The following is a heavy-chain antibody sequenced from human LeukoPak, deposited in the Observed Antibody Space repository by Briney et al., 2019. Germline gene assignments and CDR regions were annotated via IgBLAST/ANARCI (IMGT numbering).Heavy chain of an antibody. J-gene: IGHJ3*02. D-gene: IGHD2-21*02. Sequence: SVKVSCKASGGTFSSYAISWVRQAPGQGLEWMGGIIPIFGTANYAQKFQGRVTITADESTSTAYMELSSLRSEDTAVYYCARDHLLAYCGGGCLDAFDIWGQGTMVTVSS. CDR1: GGTFSSYA. CDR2: IIPIFGTA. V-gene: IGHV1-69*13. CDR3: ARDHLLAYCGGGCLDAFDI.